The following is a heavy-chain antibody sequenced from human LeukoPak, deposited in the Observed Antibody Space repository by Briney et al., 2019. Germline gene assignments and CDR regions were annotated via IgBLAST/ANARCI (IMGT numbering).Heavy chain of an antibody. J-gene: IGHJ4*02. CDR2: IYYSGGA. CDR1: GGSISSYY. Sequence: SETLSLTCTVSGGSISSYYWSWIRQPPGKGLEWVGYIYYSGGAKYNPSLKSRVTISVDTSKNQFSLKLTSVTAADTAVYYCARDIGAARSDYWGQGTLVTV. CDR3: ARDIGAARSDY. D-gene: IGHD6-6*01. V-gene: IGHV4-59*01.